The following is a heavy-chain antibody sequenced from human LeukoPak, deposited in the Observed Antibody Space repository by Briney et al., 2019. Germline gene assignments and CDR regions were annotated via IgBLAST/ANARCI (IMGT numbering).Heavy chain of an antibody. CDR2: IYYSGST. V-gene: IGHV4-39*07. D-gene: IGHD3-22*01. J-gene: IGHJ3*02. Sequence: SETLSLTCTVSGGSISSSSYYWGWIRQPPGKGLEWIGSIYYSGSTYYNPSLKSRVTISVDTSKNQFSLKLSSVTAADTAVYYCARDYMDYYDSSVVEAFDIWGQGTMVTVSS. CDR3: ARDYMDYYDSSVVEAFDI. CDR1: GGSISSSSYY.